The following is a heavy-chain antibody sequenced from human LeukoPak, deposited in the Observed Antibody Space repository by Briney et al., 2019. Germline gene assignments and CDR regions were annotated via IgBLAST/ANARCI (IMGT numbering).Heavy chain of an antibody. Sequence: GGSLRLSCAVSRFIFSDYYMGWIRQAPGKGLEWVSYISSSGDTIYYGDSVKGRFTISRDNAKNSLYLQMNSLRVEDTAVYYCAREGAYYGDFLIDYWGQGTLVTVSS. D-gene: IGHD4-17*01. J-gene: IGHJ4*02. CDR1: RFIFSDYY. V-gene: IGHV3-11*04. CDR3: AREGAYYGDFLIDY. CDR2: ISSSGDTI.